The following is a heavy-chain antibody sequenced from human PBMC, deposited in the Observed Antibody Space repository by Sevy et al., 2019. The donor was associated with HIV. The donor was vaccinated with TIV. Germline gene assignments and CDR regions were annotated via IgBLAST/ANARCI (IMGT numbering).Heavy chain of an antibody. J-gene: IGHJ4*02. V-gene: IGHV3-15*05. CDR2: IKSKTDGATR. D-gene: IGHD1-26*01. Sequence: GGSLRLSCVASGFTFSNAWMSWVRQAPGKGLEWGGRIKSKTDGATRDLAAPVKGRFAIARDDSKNTVSLTMDSLKTEDTAVYYCTAGVGTSDFDYWGQGILVTVSS. CDR1: GFTFSNAW. CDR3: TAGVGTSDFDY.